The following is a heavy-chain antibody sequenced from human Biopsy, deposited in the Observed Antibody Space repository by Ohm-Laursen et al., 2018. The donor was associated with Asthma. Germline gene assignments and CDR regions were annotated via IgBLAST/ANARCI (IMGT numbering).Heavy chain of an antibody. J-gene: IGHJ4*02. CDR3: TTGIDY. Sequence: GSLRLSCTASGFAVSRDHMFWVRQAPGKGLEWVGRIKSKTDGGTTDYAAPVKGRFTISRDDSKNTLYLQMNSLKTEDTAVYYCTTGIDYWGQGTLVTVSS. CDR1: GFAVSRDH. CDR2: IKSKTDGGTT. V-gene: IGHV3-15*05.